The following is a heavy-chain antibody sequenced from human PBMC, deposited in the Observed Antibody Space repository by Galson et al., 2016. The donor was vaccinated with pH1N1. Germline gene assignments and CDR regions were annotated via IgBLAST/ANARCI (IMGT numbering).Heavy chain of an antibody. CDR2: ISRMFGAP. D-gene: IGHD1-26*01. J-gene: IGHJ4*02. V-gene: IGHV1-69*05. CDR1: GGTFSTYA. CDR3: ARGGSYYDY. Sequence: SVKVSCKASGGTFSTYAINWVRQAPGQGLEWVGGISRMFGAPNYAHHFQDRVTITTDDSTSTAYMELMSLRSEDTAVYYCARGGSYYDYWGQGTLVTVAS.